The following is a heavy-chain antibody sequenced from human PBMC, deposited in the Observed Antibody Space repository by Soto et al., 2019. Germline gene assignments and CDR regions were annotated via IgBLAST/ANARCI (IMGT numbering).Heavy chain of an antibody. J-gene: IGHJ4*02. CDR3: ARDRGIVGATFDY. V-gene: IGHV3-33*01. D-gene: IGHD1-26*01. CDR2: IWYDGSNK. Sequence: QVQLVESGGGVVQAGRSLRLSCAASGFTFSSYGMHWVRQAPGKGLEWVAVIWYDGSNKYYADSVKGRFTISRDNSKNTLYLQMNSLRGEDTAVSYCARDRGIVGATFDYWGQGTLVTVSS. CDR1: GFTFSSYG.